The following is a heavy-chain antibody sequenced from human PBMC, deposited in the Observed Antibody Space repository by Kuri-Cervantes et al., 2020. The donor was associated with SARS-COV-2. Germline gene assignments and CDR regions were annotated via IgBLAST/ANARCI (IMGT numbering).Heavy chain of an antibody. J-gene: IGHJ2*01. Sequence: SETLSLTCAVYGGSFSGYYWSWIRQPPGKGREWIGEINHSGSTNYNPSLKSRVTISVDTSKNQFSLKLRSVTAADTAVYYCARGRIGYSSGWSYWYFDLWGRGTLVTVSS. D-gene: IGHD6-19*01. CDR1: GGSFSGYY. CDR2: INHSGST. CDR3: ARGRIGYSSGWSYWYFDL. V-gene: IGHV4-34*01.